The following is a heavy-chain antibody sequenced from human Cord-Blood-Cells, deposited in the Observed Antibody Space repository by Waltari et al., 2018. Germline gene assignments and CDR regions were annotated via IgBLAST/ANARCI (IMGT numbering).Heavy chain of an antibody. Sequence: QVQLVESGGGVVQPGRSLRLSCAASGFTFSSYAMHWVRQAPGKGLEWVAVISYDGSNKYYADSGKGRFTISRDNSKNTLYLQMNSLRAEDTAVYYCARPGSGDYKYYFDYWGQGTLVTVSS. CDR3: ARPGSGDYKYYFDY. CDR1: GFTFSSYA. V-gene: IGHV3-30-3*01. D-gene: IGHD4-17*01. CDR2: ISYDGSNK. J-gene: IGHJ4*02.